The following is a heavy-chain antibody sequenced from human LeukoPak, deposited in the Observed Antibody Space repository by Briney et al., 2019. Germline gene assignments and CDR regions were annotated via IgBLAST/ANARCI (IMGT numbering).Heavy chain of an antibody. V-gene: IGHV1-18*01. CDR3: ARGLYDYVWGSYRFDY. J-gene: IGHJ4*02. CDR2: ISAYNGNT. Sequence: ASVKVSCKASGYTFTSYGISWVRQAPGQGLEWMGWISAYNGNTNYAQKFQGWVTMTRDTSISTAYMELSRLRSDDTAVYYCARGLYDYVWGSYRFDYWGQGTLVTVSS. D-gene: IGHD3-16*02. CDR1: GYTFTSYG.